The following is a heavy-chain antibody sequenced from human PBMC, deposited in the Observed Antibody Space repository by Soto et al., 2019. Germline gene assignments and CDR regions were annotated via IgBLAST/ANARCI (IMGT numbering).Heavy chain of an antibody. D-gene: IGHD3-10*01. CDR2: IYSGGYT. CDR3: ATHPGGGGY. J-gene: IGHJ4*02. Sequence: EVQLVESGGGLIQPGGSLRLSCAVSGFTVSNNYMSWVRQAPGKGLEGVSVIYSGGYTAYGDSVKGRFTISRDNSKNTLYLKINGRGPAAPAVFSWATHPGGGGYWGQGTLVTVSS. V-gene: IGHV3-53*01. CDR1: GFTVSNNY.